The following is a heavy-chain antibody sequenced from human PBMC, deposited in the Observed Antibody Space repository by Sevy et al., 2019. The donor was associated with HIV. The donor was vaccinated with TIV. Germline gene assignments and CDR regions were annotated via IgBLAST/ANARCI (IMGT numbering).Heavy chain of an antibody. D-gene: IGHD1-26*01. Sequence: GESLKISCKGSGYSFTTYWIGWVRQMPGKGLEWMGIIFPGDSDTRYSPFCQGQVTISADNSSSTAYLQWSSLKASDTAMYYCARARGIPHYYYGMDVWGQGTTVTVSS. V-gene: IGHV5-51*01. J-gene: IGHJ6*02. CDR2: IFPGDSDT. CDR3: ARARGIPHYYYGMDV. CDR1: GYSFTTYW.